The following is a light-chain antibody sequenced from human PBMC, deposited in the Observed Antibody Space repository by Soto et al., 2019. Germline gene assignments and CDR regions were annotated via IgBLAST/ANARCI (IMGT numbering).Light chain of an antibody. V-gene: IGLV1-36*01. Sequence: QSVLTQPPSVSEAPRQRVTISCSGSSSNIGNNGVNWYQQFPGKAPKLLIYYDDLKPSGASDRFSGSKSGTSASLVIRGLQSDDGADYYCAAWDDSLNAYVFGIGTKVTVL. CDR2: YDD. CDR3: AAWDDSLNAYV. CDR1: SSNIGNNG. J-gene: IGLJ1*01.